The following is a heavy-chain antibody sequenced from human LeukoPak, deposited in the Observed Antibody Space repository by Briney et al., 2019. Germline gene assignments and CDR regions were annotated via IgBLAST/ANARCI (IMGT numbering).Heavy chain of an antibody. CDR2: INNDGTKT. J-gene: IGHJ5*02. V-gene: IGHV3-74*01. Sequence: GGSLRLSCAASGFTFSGDWMHWVRQVPGKGLMWVSRINNDGTKTDYADSVKGRFNMSIDNAKNTLSLQMDSLRDEDTAVYYCVRDGNEWLLGSNWFAPXXQGTLVTVXS. D-gene: IGHD5-12*01. CDR3: VRDGNEWLLGSNWFAP. CDR1: GFTFSGDW.